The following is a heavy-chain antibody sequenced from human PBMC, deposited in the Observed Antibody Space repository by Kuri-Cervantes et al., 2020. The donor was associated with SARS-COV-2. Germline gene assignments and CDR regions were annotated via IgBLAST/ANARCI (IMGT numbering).Heavy chain of an antibody. CDR1: GFTFNTYS. CDR2: ISSGGSPI. Sequence: GESLKISCAASGFTFNTYSMNWVRQAPGKGLEWISYISSGGSPIHYADSVKGRFTISRDNAKNLLYLQMNSLRAEGTAVYYCARVVSGGRDYWGQGTLVTVSS. D-gene: IGHD3-16*01. V-gene: IGHV3-48*01. J-gene: IGHJ4*02. CDR3: ARVVSGGRDY.